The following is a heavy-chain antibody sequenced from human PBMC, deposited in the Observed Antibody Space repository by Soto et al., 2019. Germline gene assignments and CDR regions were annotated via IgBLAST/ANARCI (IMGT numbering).Heavy chain of an antibody. Sequence: PGGSLRLSCAASGFTFSSYAMSWVRQAPGKGLEWVSAISGSGGSTYYADSVKGRFTISRDNSKNTLYLQMNSLRAEDTAVYYCAKDHIVVVVAAISYFDYWGQGTLVTVSS. CDR3: AKDHIVVVVAAISYFDY. J-gene: IGHJ4*02. D-gene: IGHD2-15*01. CDR2: ISGSGGST. CDR1: GFTFSSYA. V-gene: IGHV3-23*01.